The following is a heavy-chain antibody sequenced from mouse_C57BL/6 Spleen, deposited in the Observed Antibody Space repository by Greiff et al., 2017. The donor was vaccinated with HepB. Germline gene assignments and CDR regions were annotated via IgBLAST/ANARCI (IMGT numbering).Heavy chain of an antibody. D-gene: IGHD1-1*01. V-gene: IGHV10-1*01. Sequence: GGGLVQPKGSLKLSCAASGFSFNTYAMNWVRQAPGKGLEWVARIRSKSNNYATYYADSVKDRFTISRDDSESMLYLQMNNLKTEDTAMYYCVREGLRLDYWGQGTTLTVSS. CDR2: IRSKSNNYAT. J-gene: IGHJ2*01. CDR3: VREGLRLDY. CDR1: GFSFNTYA.